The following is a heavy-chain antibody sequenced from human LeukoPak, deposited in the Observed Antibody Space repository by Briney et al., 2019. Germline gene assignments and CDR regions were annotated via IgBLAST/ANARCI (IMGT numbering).Heavy chain of an antibody. CDR2: ISYDGSNK. J-gene: IGHJ5*02. CDR3: ARGRYYYDSSGSIRGPPEGP. CDR1: GFTFSSYA. V-gene: IGHV3-30-3*01. D-gene: IGHD3-22*01. Sequence: PGGSLRLSCAASGFTFSSYAMHWVRQAPGKGLEGVAVISYDGSNKYYADSVKGRFTISRDNYKNTLYLQMNSLRAEDTAVYSCARGRYYYDSSGSIRGPPEGPWGQGTLVTVSS.